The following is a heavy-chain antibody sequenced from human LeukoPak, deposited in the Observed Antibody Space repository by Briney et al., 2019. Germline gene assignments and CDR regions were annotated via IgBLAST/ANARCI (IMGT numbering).Heavy chain of an antibody. CDR3: ARPYGANLYYFDY. CDR2: IHYSGST. D-gene: IGHD4-23*01. CDR1: GGSISRSSYY. J-gene: IGHJ4*02. V-gene: IGHV4-39*01. Sequence: PSETLSLTCSVSGGSISRSSYYWGWIRQPPGKGLEWIGSIHYSGSTYYNPSLKSRVTMSVDTSKDQSSLRLTSVTAADTAVYYCARPYGANLYYFDYWGQGSLVTVSS.